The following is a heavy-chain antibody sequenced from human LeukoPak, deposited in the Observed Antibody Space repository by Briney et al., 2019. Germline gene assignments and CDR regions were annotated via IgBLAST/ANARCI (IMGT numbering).Heavy chain of an antibody. D-gene: IGHD2-15*01. J-gene: IGHJ4*02. CDR2: ISSSSSYI. CDR3: AHSASLDY. CDR1: GFTFSSYS. Sequence: PGGSLRLSCAVSGFTFSSYSMNWVRQAPGKGLEWVSSISSSSSYIYYADSVKGRFTTSRDNAKNSLYLQMNSLRAEDTAVYYCAHSASLDYWGQGTLVTVSS. V-gene: IGHV3-21*01.